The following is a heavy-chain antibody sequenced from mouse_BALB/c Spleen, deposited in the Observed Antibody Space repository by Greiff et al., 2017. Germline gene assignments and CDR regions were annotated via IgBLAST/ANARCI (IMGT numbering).Heavy chain of an antibody. CDR3: ARLFDYEAWFAY. CDR2: IYPYNGGT. V-gene: IGHV1S29*02. CDR1: GYTFTDYN. D-gene: IGHD2-4*01. Sequence: VHVKQSGPELVKPGASVKISCKASGYTFTDYNMHRVKQSHGKSLEWIGYIYPYNGGTGYNQKFKSKATLTVDNSSSTAYMELRSLTSEDSAVYYCARLFDYEAWFAYWGQGTLVTVSA. J-gene: IGHJ3*01.